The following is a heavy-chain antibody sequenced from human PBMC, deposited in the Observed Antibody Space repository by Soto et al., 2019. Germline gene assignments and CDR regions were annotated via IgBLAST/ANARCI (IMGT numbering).Heavy chain of an antibody. CDR1: GFTFSSYA. CDR3: AKTLSQWLVGNAMDV. Sequence: PGGSLRLSCAASGFTFSSYAMSWVRQAPGKGLEWVSAISGSGGSTYYADSVKGRFTISRDNSKNTLYLQMNSLRAEDTAVYYCAKTLSQWLVGNAMDVWGQGTTVTVSS. D-gene: IGHD6-19*01. V-gene: IGHV3-23*01. CDR2: ISGSGGST. J-gene: IGHJ6*02.